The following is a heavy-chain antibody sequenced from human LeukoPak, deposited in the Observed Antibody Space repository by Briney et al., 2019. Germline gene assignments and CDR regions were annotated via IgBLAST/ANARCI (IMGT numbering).Heavy chain of an antibody. Sequence: SETLSLTCTVSGGSISSSAYHWGWIRQPPGKGLEWIGTINYGGNTYYNLSLKSRVIIFLDTSKNQFSLKLSSVTAADTAVYCARLWSTSCKGGSCPHQPNYWGQGTRVTVSS. CDR3: ARLWSTSCKGGSCPHQPNY. V-gene: IGHV4-39*01. J-gene: IGHJ4*02. CDR2: INYGGNT. D-gene: IGHD2-15*01. CDR1: GGSISSSAYH.